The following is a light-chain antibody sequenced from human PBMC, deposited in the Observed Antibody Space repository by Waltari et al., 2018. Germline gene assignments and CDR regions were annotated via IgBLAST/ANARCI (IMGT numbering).Light chain of an antibody. J-gene: IGLJ3*02. CDR1: SSDVGGYKY. CDR2: DVS. V-gene: IGLV2-14*01. Sequence: QSALTQPASVSGSPGQSITISCTGTSSDVGGYKYVCWYQQHPCKAPQLLVFDVSYRPLGVSARFYGSKSGNTPSLTISVLQAEDESDYYCCSFTSRSTWVFGGGTKLTVL. CDR3: CSFTSRSTWV.